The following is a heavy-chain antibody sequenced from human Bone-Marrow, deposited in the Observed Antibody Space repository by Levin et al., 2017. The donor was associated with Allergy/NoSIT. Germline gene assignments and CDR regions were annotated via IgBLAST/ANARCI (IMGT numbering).Heavy chain of an antibody. CDR1: GGSITSGDYY. J-gene: IGHJ5*02. CDR2: IYTGGAT. CDR3: ARDSGTNWIDRLGMGWFDP. V-gene: IGHV4-61*02. Sequence: NTSETLSLTCTVSGGSITSGDYYWSWIRQPAGKGLEWIGRIYTGGATDYHASFESRVTISLDTSGSQFSLKMTSVTAADTAIYYCARDSGTNWIDRLGMGWFDPWGQGILVTVSS. D-gene: IGHD3-10*01.